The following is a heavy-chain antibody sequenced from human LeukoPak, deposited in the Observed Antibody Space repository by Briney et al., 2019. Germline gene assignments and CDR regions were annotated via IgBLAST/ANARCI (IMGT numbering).Heavy chain of an antibody. J-gene: IGHJ5*02. CDR2: INPNSGGT. CDR3: ARDWEWPVEFNNWFDP. V-gene: IGHV1-2*02. Sequence: GASVKVSCKASGYTFTGYYMHWLRQAPGQALEWMGWINPNSGGTNYAQKFQGRVTMTRDTSISTAYMELSRLRSDDTAVYYCARDWEWPVEFNNWFDPWGQGTLVTVSS. D-gene: IGHD3-3*01. CDR1: GYTFTGYY.